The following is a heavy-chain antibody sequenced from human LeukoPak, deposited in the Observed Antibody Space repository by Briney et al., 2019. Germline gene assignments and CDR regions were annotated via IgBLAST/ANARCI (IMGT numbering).Heavy chain of an antibody. J-gene: IGHJ4*02. CDR2: IYSGGST. D-gene: IGHD2-15*01. V-gene: IGHV3-53*01. CDR3: AREDLYCSGGSCYSVY. CDR1: GFTVSSNY. Sequence: PGGSLRLSCAASGFTVSSNYMSWVRQAPGKGLEWASVIYSGGSTYYADSVKGRFTIPRDNSKNTLYLQMNSLRAEDTAVYYCAREDLYCSGGSCYSVYWGQGTLVTVSS.